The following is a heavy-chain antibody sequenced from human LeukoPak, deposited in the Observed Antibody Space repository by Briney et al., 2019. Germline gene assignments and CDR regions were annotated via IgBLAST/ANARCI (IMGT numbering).Heavy chain of an antibody. D-gene: IGHD3-9*01. CDR3: ARGHAYYLLVTLHAFDI. J-gene: IGHJ3*02. CDR2: IKQDGSEK. V-gene: IGHV3-7*01. CDR1: GFTFSSYW. Sequence: PGGSLRLSCAASGFTFSSYWMSWVRQAPGKGLEWVANIKQDGSEKYYVDSVKGRFTISRDNAKNSLYLQMNSLRAEDTAVYYCARGHAYYLLVTLHAFDIWGQGTMVTVSS.